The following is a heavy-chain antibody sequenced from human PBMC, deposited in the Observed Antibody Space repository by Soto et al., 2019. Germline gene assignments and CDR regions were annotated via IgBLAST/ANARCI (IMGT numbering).Heavy chain of an antibody. V-gene: IGHV4-30-4*01. CDR2: IFYSGST. CDR1: VGPIRGGDNS. CDR3: ARRRVDGSGNYYRNYFDY. D-gene: IGHD3-10*01. J-gene: IGHJ4*02. Sequence: QVQLQESGPGLVRPSQTLSFTGIFSVGPIRGGDNSWGWFGQTQGKGLGWIGYIFYSGSTYYNPSLKSRVTISVDTSKNQFSLRLSSVTAADTALYYCARRRVDGSGNYYRNYFDYWGQGTLVTVSS.